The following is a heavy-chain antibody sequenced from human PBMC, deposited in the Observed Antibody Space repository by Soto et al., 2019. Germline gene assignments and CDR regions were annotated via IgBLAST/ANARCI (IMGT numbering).Heavy chain of an antibody. CDR1: GFTFSSYA. D-gene: IGHD2-2*01. J-gene: IGHJ6*03. CDR2: ISGSGGST. Sequence: QSGGSLRLSCAASGFTFSSYAMNWVRQAPGKGLEWVGAISGSGGSTYYADSVKGRFTISRDNSKNTLYLQMNSLRAEDTAVYYCAKEEADCSSTSCYPMSIYYYMDVWGKGTTVTVSS. CDR3: AKEEADCSSTSCYPMSIYYYMDV. V-gene: IGHV3-23*01.